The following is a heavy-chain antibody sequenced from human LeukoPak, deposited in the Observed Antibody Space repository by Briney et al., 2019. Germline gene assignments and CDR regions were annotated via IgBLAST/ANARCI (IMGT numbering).Heavy chain of an antibody. CDR1: GLTFRDFA. Sequence: GGSLRLSCVGSGLTFRDFAMNWVRQAPGKGLEWVSAISGSGGAIYYADSVKGRFTLSRDNSKNTLDLQMNGLRVDDTAVYYCVKGVNQYGTGSHLDLWGQGTMVTVSS. V-gene: IGHV3-23*01. D-gene: IGHD3-10*01. J-gene: IGHJ5*02. CDR3: VKGVNQYGTGSHLDL. CDR2: ISGSGGAI.